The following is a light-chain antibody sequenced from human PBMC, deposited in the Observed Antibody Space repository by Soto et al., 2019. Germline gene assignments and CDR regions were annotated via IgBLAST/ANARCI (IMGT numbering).Light chain of an antibody. Sequence: EIVLTQSPGTLSLSPGERATLSCRASQSVRSSHLAWYQQMPGQAPRLLIYGASNRATGIPDRFSGSGSGTDFTLTINILEPEDFAVYYCQQYSSSPLTFGGGTKVDIK. V-gene: IGKV3-20*01. CDR1: QSVRSSH. CDR2: GAS. J-gene: IGKJ4*01. CDR3: QQYSSSPLT.